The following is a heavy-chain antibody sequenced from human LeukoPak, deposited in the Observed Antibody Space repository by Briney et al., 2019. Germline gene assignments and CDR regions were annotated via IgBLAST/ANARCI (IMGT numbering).Heavy chain of an antibody. J-gene: IGHJ4*02. CDR2: IFNTGSA. CDR1: GASVNNFY. CDR3: ARGGSGWQFDY. Sequence: SETLSLTCTVSGASVNNFYWSWIRQAPGKGLEWIGHIFNTGSANYNPSLKSRVSISLDTSKNQVSLQLSSVTAADTAVYYCARGGSGWQFDYWGQGTLVTVSS. V-gene: IGHV4-59*02. D-gene: IGHD6-19*01.